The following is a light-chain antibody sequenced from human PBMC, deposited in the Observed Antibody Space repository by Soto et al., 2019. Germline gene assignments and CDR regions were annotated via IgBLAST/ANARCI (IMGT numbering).Light chain of an antibody. CDR1: QGISNY. CDR3: QKYNSAPLT. Sequence: DIHMTKSPSSLSASVGDRVTITCRASQGISNYLDWYQQQPGKVPKLLIYAASTLRSGVPSRFSGSGSGTDFALTISSLQPEDGVTYYCQKYNSAPLTLGGGTTVEIK. CDR2: AAS. J-gene: IGKJ4*02. V-gene: IGKV1-27*01.